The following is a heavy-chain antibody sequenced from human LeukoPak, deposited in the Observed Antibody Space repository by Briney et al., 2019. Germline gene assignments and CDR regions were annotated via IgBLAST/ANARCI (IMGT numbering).Heavy chain of an antibody. CDR1: GFTVSSNY. CDR2: IYSGGST. CDR3: AREGYGGNSFDYYYYYMDV. J-gene: IGHJ6*03. Sequence: GSLRLSCAASGFTVSSNYMSWVRQAPGKGLEWVSVIYSGGSTYYADSVKGRFTISRDNSKNTLYLQMNSLRAEDTAVYYCAREGYGGNSFDYYYYYMDVWGKGTTVTVSS. V-gene: IGHV3-53*01. D-gene: IGHD4-23*01.